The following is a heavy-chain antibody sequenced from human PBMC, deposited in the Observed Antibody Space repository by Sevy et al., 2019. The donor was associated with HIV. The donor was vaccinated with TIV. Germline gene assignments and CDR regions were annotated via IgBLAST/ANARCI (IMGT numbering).Heavy chain of an antibody. J-gene: IGHJ4*02. V-gene: IGHV3-30*04. Sequence: GSLRLSCTASGFTFSSYAMYWVRQAPGKGLEWVAVISYDGNNKDYADSVKGRFTISRDNSKNTLYLQMNSLRAEDTAVYYCVSHYYDSTGYYYPLDYWGQGTLVTVSS. CDR3: VSHYYDSTGYYYPLDY. CDR1: GFTFSSYA. CDR2: ISYDGNNK. D-gene: IGHD3-22*01.